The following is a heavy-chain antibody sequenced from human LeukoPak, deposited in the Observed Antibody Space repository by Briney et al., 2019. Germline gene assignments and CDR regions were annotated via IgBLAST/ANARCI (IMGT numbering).Heavy chain of an antibody. J-gene: IGHJ1*01. Sequence: PGGSLRLSCAASGFTFSSYAMHWVRQAPGKGLEWVAVISYDGSNKYYADSVKGRSTISRDNSKNTLYLQMNSLRAEDTAVYYCARPGSYDSSGYSFQHWGQGTLVTVSS. CDR1: GFTFSSYA. CDR3: ARPGSYDSSGYSFQH. V-gene: IGHV3-30-3*01. CDR2: ISYDGSNK. D-gene: IGHD3-22*01.